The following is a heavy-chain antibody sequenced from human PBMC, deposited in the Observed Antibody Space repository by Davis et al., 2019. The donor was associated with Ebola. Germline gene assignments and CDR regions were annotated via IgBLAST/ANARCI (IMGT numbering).Heavy chain of an antibody. D-gene: IGHD2-2*01. Sequence: PGGSLRLSCAASGFTFSSYWMSWARQAPGKGLEWVPAISGSGGSTYYADSVKGRFTISRDNSKNTLYLQMNSLRAEDTAVYYCAKGAIEYQLPFDYWGQGTLVTVSS. CDR3: AKGAIEYQLPFDY. V-gene: IGHV3-23*01. J-gene: IGHJ4*02. CDR1: GFTFSSYW. CDR2: ISGSGGST.